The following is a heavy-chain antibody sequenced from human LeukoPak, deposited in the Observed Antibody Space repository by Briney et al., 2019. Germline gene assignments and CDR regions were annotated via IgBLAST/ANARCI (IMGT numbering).Heavy chain of an antibody. V-gene: IGHV1-69*13. CDR3: ASVGTYYYDSSGYYYEAFDY. CDR1: GGTFSSYA. Sequence: SVKVSCKASGGTFSSYAISWVRQAPGQGLEWMGGIIPIFGTANYAQKFQGRVTITADESTSTAYMELSSLRSEDTAVYYCASVGTYYYDSSGYYYEAFDYWGQGTLVTASS. J-gene: IGHJ4*02. CDR2: IIPIFGTA. D-gene: IGHD3-22*01.